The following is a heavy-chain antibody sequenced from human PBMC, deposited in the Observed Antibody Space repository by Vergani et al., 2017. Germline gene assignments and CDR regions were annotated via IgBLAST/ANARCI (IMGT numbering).Heavy chain of an antibody. CDR2: ISSSSSYT. Sequence: QVQLVESGGGLVKPGGSLRLSCAASGFTFSDYYMSWIRQAPGKGLEWVSYISSSSSYTNYADSVKGRFTISRDNAKNSLYLQMNSLRAEDTAVYYCAKGGDIVVVPAATIDYWGQGTLVTVSS. D-gene: IGHD2-2*01. V-gene: IGHV3-11*05. CDR3: AKGGDIVVVPAATIDY. CDR1: GFTFSDYY. J-gene: IGHJ4*02.